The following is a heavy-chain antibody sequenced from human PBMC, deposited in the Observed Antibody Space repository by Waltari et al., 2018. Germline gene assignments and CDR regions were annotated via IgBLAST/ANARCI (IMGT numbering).Heavy chain of an antibody. CDR3: ARTPLSRLLPSYWYFDL. Sequence: QVQLVQSGAEVKKPGASVKVSCKASGYTFTSYDINWVRQATGQGLEWMGWTNPKSGKTGEAQKFPGRVTMTRKTSISTADMELSSVRAEDTAVYYWARTPLSRLLPSYWYFDLWGRGTLVTVSS. CDR1: GYTFTSYD. CDR2: TNPKSGKT. J-gene: IGHJ2*01. D-gene: IGHD2-21*01. V-gene: IGHV1-8*01.